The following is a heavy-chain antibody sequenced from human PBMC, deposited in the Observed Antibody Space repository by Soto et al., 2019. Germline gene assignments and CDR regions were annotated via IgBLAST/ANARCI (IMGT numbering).Heavy chain of an antibody. Sequence: QVQLQESGPGLVKPSQTLSLTCTVSGGSISSGGYYWSWIRQHPGKGLEWIGYIYYSGSTYYNPSLKSRVTISVDTSKNQFSLKLSSVTAADTAVYYCARVRHGWDIVLVPAAHPIDYWGQGTLVTVSS. D-gene: IGHD2-2*01. CDR1: GGSISSGGYY. V-gene: IGHV4-31*03. J-gene: IGHJ4*02. CDR2: IYYSGST. CDR3: ARVRHGWDIVLVPAAHPIDY.